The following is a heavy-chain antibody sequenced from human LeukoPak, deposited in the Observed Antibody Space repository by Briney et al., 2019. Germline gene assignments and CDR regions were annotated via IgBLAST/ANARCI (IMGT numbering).Heavy chain of an antibody. Sequence: SQTLSLTCTVSGGSISSGGYYWSWIRQHPGKGLEWIGYIYYSGSTYYNPPLKSRVTISVDTSKNQFSLKLSSVTAADTAVYYCARDLTVVAALAPFPEHAFDIWGQGTMVTVSS. V-gene: IGHV4-31*03. CDR2: IYYSGST. CDR3: ARDLTVVAALAPFPEHAFDI. CDR1: GGSISSGGYY. D-gene: IGHD2-15*01. J-gene: IGHJ3*02.